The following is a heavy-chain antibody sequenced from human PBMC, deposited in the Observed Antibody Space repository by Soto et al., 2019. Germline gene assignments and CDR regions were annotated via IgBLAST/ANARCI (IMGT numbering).Heavy chain of an antibody. CDR1: GFTFSSYW. Sequence: GGSLRLSCAASGFTFSSYWMSWVRQAPGKGLEWVANIKQDGSEKYYVDSVKGRFTISRDNAKNSLYLQMNSLRAEDTAVYYCAGGVIYPVGQAYYGMDVWGQGTTVTVSS. CDR3: AGGVIYPVGQAYYGMDV. D-gene: IGHD2-2*02. J-gene: IGHJ6*02. CDR2: IKQDGSEK. V-gene: IGHV3-7*04.